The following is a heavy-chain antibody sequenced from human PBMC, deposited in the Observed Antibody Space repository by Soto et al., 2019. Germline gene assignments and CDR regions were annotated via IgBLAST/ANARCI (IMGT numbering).Heavy chain of an antibody. D-gene: IGHD2-21*02. CDR3: ARAIGGDCGGDCYGGAFDI. V-gene: IGHV4-59*01. CDR2: IYYSGST. Sequence: PSETLSLTCTVSGGSISSYYWSWIRQPPGKGLEWIGYIYYSGSTNYNPSLKSRVTISVDTSKNQFSLKLSSVTAADTAVYYCARAIGGDCGGDCYGGAFDIWAQGTMGPVS. J-gene: IGHJ3*02. CDR1: GGSISSYY.